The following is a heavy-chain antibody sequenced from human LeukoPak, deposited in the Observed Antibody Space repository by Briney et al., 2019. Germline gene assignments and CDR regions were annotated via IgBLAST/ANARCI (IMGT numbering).Heavy chain of an antibody. J-gene: IGHJ4*02. Sequence: TETLSLTCTVSGGSISTYYWTWIRQPPGRELEWIGYIYYNGNSNYNPPLKSRVTISVDTSKNQFSLKMNSVTAADTAVYYCARRLAVNPEYYFDFWGQGALVTVSS. CDR3: ARRLAVNPEYYFDF. CDR2: IYYNGNS. CDR1: GGSISTYY. V-gene: IGHV4-59*08. D-gene: IGHD3-9*01.